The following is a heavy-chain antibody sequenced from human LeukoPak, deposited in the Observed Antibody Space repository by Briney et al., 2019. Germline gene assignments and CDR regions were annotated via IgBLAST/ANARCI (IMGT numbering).Heavy chain of an antibody. V-gene: IGHV4-39*01. CDR1: GGSISSSNYY. D-gene: IGHD3-22*01. J-gene: IGHJ4*02. Sequence: SETLSLTCTVSGGSISSSNYYWGWIRQPPGKGLEWIGTIFYSGSTYYSPSLKSRATISVDTSKSQFSLKLSSATAADTAVYYCARHVDSSTYSYFGSWGQGTLVTVSS. CDR3: ARHVDSSTYSYFGS. CDR2: IFYSGST.